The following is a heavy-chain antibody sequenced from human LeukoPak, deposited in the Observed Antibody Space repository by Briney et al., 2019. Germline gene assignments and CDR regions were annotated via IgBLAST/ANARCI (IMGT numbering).Heavy chain of an antibody. CDR1: GFTFSNYY. J-gene: IGHJ4*02. D-gene: IGHD4-17*01. CDR2: IKEDGSAK. Sequence: GGSLRLSCAASGFTFSNYYMSWVRQAPGKGLEWVANIKEDGSAKYYMDSVKGRFTISRDNAKNSLYLQMNSLRAEDTAVYYCARDGAVTNGRYFDYWGQGTLVTVSS. V-gene: IGHV3-7*01. CDR3: ARDGAVTNGRYFDY.